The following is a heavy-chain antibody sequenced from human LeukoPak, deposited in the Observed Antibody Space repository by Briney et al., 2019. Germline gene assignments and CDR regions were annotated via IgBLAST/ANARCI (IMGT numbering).Heavy chain of an antibody. D-gene: IGHD6-19*01. Sequence: GGSLRLSCAASGFAFSVYEMYWVRQAPGKGLEWVSDISSSGGTRYYADSVKGRFTISRDNAKNSLYLQMNSLRAEDTAVYYCATLTVASSFDYWGQGTLVTVSS. CDR1: GFAFSVYE. J-gene: IGHJ4*02. V-gene: IGHV3-48*03. CDR2: ISSSGGTR. CDR3: ATLTVASSFDY.